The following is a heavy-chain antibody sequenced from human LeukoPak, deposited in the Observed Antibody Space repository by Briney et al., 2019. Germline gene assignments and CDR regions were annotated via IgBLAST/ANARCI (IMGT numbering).Heavy chain of an antibody. V-gene: IGHV4-39*01. CDR1: GGSISSNNYY. Sequence: SETLSLTCTVSGGSISSNNYYWGWIRQPPGKGLGWIGSIYYTGSTYYNPSLKSRVTISVYTSKNQFSLKLSSVTAADTAVYYCARENPKNSDYWGQGTLVTVSS. CDR3: ARENPKNSDY. J-gene: IGHJ4*02. D-gene: IGHD2/OR15-2a*01. CDR2: IYYTGST.